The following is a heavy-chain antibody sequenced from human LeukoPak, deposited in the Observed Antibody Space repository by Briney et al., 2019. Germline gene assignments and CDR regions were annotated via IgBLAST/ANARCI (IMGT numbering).Heavy chain of an antibody. CDR2: INPSGGHT. Sequence: ASAKVSCKASGYTFINHYMHWVRQAPGQGFEWMGRINPSGGHTTYAQKFQGKVTMTRDTSTNIVYMELNSLTSEDTAMYYCAKDGDTPTIRYESDGFYSDSWGQGTLVTVSS. J-gene: IGHJ4*02. CDR1: GYTFINHY. D-gene: IGHD3-22*01. V-gene: IGHV1-46*01. CDR3: AKDGDTPTIRYESDGFYSDS.